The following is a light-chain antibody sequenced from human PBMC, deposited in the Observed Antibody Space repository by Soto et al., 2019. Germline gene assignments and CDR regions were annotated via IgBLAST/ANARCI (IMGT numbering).Light chain of an antibody. CDR3: QQSHSWPLT. CDR2: GAS. V-gene: IGKV3-15*01. Sequence: PGESATLACRASQTVSSFLAWYQQRPGQSPRLLISGASTRATGIPARFSGSGSGTEFTLTISSLQSEDFAVYYCQQSHSWPLTFGPGTNLQIK. CDR1: QTVSSF. J-gene: IGKJ2*01.